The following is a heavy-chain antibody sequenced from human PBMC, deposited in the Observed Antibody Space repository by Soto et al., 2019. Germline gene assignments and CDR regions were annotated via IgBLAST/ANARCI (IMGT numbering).Heavy chain of an antibody. V-gene: IGHV4-59*12. CDR3: AREVVGGNWNWFDP. CDR2: IYYSGST. D-gene: IGHD2-15*01. J-gene: IGHJ5*02. Sequence: PSETLSLTCTASGGSISSYYWSWIRQPPGKGLEWIGYIYYSGSTNYNPSLKSRVTITVDTSKNQFSLKLSSVTAADTAVYYWAREVVGGNWNWFDPWGQGTLVTVSS. CDR1: GGSISSYY.